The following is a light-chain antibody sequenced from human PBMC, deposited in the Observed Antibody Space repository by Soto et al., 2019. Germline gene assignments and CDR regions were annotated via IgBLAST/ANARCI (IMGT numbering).Light chain of an antibody. V-gene: IGKV1-33*01. J-gene: IGKJ5*01. CDR3: QQYENLPT. Sequence: DIQMTQSPSSLSASVGDRVSITCRASQDIRLDLGWYQQKPGRAPKLLIYDASNLEAGVPSRFRGSGSGTDFTFTISRLQPEDIATYYCQQYENLPTFGQGTRLEIK. CDR1: QDIRLD. CDR2: DAS.